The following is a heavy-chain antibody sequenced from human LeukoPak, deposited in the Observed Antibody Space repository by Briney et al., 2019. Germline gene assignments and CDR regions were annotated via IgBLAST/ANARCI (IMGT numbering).Heavy chain of an antibody. V-gene: IGHV3-23*01. Sequence: QPGGSLRLSCTASGYIFSDYDMEWVRQAPGKGLEWVSAISGSGGSTYYADSVKGRFTISRDNSKNTLYLQMNSLRAENTAVYYCAKHRDSSGYLLYYWGQGTLVTVSS. J-gene: IGHJ4*02. D-gene: IGHD3-22*01. CDR3: AKHRDSSGYLLYY. CDR2: ISGSGGST. CDR1: GYIFSDYD.